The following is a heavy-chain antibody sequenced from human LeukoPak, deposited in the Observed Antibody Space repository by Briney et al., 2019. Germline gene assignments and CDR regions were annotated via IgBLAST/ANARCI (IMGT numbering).Heavy chain of an antibody. D-gene: IGHD1-26*01. CDR1: GFTFYDYA. CDR3: AKSPLGAPYYYYYYMDV. Sequence: GGSLRLSCAASGFTFYDYAMHWGRQAPGKGLEGGSGISWNSGSIGYADSVKGRFTISRDNAKNSLYLQMNSLRAEDTALYYCAKSPLGAPYYYYYYMDVWGKGTTVTVSS. V-gene: IGHV3-9*01. J-gene: IGHJ6*03. CDR2: ISWNSGSI.